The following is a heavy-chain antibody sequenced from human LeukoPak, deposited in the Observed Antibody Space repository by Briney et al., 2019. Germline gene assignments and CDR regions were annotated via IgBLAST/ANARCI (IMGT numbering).Heavy chain of an antibody. CDR3: AKEGGAAAVAGLFDY. D-gene: IGHD6-19*01. CDR2: ISGSGGST. V-gene: IGHV3-23*01. Sequence: GGSLRLSCAASGFTFSSYAMSWVRQAPGKGLEWVSAISGSGGSTYYADSVKGRFTISRDNSKNTVYLQVNSLRAKDTAVYYCAKEGGAAAVAGLFDYWGQGTLVTVSS. CDR1: GFTFSSYA. J-gene: IGHJ4*02.